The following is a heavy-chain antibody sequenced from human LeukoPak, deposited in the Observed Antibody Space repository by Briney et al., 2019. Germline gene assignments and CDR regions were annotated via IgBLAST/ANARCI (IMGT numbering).Heavy chain of an antibody. Sequence: GGSLRLSCAASGFTFSSCAMSWVRQAPGKGLKWVSAISTSGGRTFYADSVKGRFTISRDNSKNTLYLQMNSLKAEDTAIYYCAKDPTDFDSSGQTYFDYWGQGTLVTVSS. CDR1: GFTFSSCA. CDR2: ISTSGGRT. J-gene: IGHJ4*02. D-gene: IGHD3-22*01. V-gene: IGHV3-23*01. CDR3: AKDPTDFDSSGQTYFDY.